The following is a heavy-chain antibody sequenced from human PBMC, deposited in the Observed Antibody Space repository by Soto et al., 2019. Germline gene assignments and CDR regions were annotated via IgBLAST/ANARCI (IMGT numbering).Heavy chain of an antibody. Sequence: GASVKVSCKASGGTFSSYAISWVRQAPGQGLEWMGGIIPIFGTANYAQKFQGRVTITADESTSTAYMELSSLRSEDTAVYYCARGRGVAGTLVGDYYYYGMDVWGQGTTVTVSS. D-gene: IGHD6-19*01. CDR2: IIPIFGTA. J-gene: IGHJ6*02. CDR3: ARGRGVAGTLVGDYYYYGMDV. CDR1: GGTFSSYA. V-gene: IGHV1-69*13.